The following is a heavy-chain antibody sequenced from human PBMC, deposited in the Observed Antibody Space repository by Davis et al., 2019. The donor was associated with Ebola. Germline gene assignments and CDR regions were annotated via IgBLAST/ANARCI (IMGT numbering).Heavy chain of an antibody. CDR3: ARGALLGEWGMDV. D-gene: IGHD3-10*01. Sequence: GGSLRLSCAASGFTFSNYGMHWVRQAPGKGLEWVAVIGYDGSNKYYADSVKGRFTISRDNSKKTLYLQMNSLRAEDTAVYYCARGALLGEWGMDVWGQGTTVTVSS. CDR2: IGYDGSNK. V-gene: IGHV3-33*01. J-gene: IGHJ6*02. CDR1: GFTFSNYG.